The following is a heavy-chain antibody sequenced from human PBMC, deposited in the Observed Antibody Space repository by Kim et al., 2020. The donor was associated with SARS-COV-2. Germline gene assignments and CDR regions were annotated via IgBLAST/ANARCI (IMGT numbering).Heavy chain of an antibody. Sequence: ATVKVSCKASGYTFTSYAMNWVRQAPGQGLEWMGWINTNTGNPTYAQGFTGRFVFSLDTSVSTAYLQISSLKAEDTAVYYCARVYCSSTSCYGTFDYWGQGTLVTVSS. J-gene: IGHJ4*02. CDR1: GYTFTSYA. CDR2: INTNTGNP. CDR3: ARVYCSSTSCYGTFDY. D-gene: IGHD2-2*01. V-gene: IGHV7-4-1*02.